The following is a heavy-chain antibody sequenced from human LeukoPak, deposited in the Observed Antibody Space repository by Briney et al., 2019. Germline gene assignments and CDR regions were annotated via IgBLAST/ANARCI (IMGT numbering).Heavy chain of an antibody. D-gene: IGHD6-13*01. CDR2: ISSDGNNK. CDR3: ARDNSHSRIYSTRGNAFDI. J-gene: IGHJ3*02. Sequence: PGGSLRLSCAASGFTFSSYSMNWVRQAPGKGLEWVAVISSDGNNKYYADSVKGRFTISRDNSKNTLYLQMNSLRAEDTAVYYCARDNSHSRIYSTRGNAFDIWGQGTMVAVSS. CDR1: GFTFSSYS. V-gene: IGHV3-30*03.